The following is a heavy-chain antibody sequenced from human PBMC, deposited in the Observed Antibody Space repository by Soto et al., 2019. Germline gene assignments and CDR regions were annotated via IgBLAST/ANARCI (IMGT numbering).Heavy chain of an antibody. Sequence: SETLSLTCTVSGGSISSSRYYWGWLSQPTGKGLEWIGRIFYSGSTYYNPSLKSRVTISVDTSKNQFSLKLSSVTAADTAVYYCARHLSYCSSGSCYSDFPYYGMDVWGQGTTVT. CDR1: GGSISSSRYY. CDR3: ARHLSYCSSGSCYSDFPYYGMDV. CDR2: IFYSGST. D-gene: IGHD2-15*01. J-gene: IGHJ6*02. V-gene: IGHV4-39*01.